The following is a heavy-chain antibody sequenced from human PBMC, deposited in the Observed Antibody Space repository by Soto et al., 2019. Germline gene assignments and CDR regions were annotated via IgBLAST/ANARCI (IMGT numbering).Heavy chain of an antibody. CDR1: GFSFSSYW. CDR2: INSDESST. V-gene: IGHV3-74*01. Sequence: GGSLRLSCAASGFSFSSYWMHWVRQGPGKGLMWVSRINSDESSTSYADSVKGRFTISRDNAKNTLYLQMNSLRVEDTAVYYCARETNWGPDYWGQGTLVTVSS. D-gene: IGHD7-27*01. CDR3: ARETNWGPDY. J-gene: IGHJ4*02.